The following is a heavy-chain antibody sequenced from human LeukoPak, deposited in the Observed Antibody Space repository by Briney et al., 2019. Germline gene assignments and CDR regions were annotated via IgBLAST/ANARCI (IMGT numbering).Heavy chain of an antibody. J-gene: IGHJ4*02. CDR1: GYTLTELS. CDR2: FDPEDGET. CDR3: ATDLFDSSGYYLDY. Sequence: WASVKVSCKVSGYTLTELSMHWVRQAPGKGLEWMGGFDPEDGETIYAQKFQGRVTMTEDTSTDTAYMELSSLRSEDTAVYYCATDLFDSSGYYLDYWGQGTLVTVSP. D-gene: IGHD3-22*01. V-gene: IGHV1-24*01.